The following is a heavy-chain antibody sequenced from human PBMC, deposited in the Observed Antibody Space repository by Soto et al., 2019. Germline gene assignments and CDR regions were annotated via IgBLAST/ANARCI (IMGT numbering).Heavy chain of an antibody. Sequence: ASVKVSCKASGGTFSSYAISWVRQAPGQGLEWMGWISAYNGNTNYAQKLQGRVTMTTDTSTSTAYMELRSLRAEDTAVYYCAKSWARRGGRYYYGMDVWGQGTTVTVSS. D-gene: IGHD6-6*01. CDR2: ISAYNGNT. CDR3: AKSWARRGGRYYYGMDV. CDR1: GGTFSSYA. V-gene: IGHV1-18*01. J-gene: IGHJ6*02.